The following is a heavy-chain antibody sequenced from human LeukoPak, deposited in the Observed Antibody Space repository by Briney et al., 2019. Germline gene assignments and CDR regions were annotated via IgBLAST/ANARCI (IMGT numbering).Heavy chain of an antibody. J-gene: IGHJ2*01. CDR3: ARDRGWLLTYWYFDL. CDR1: GGSISSYY. CDR2: IYTSGST. Sequence: SETLSLTCTVSGGSISSYYWSWIRQPAGKGLEWIGRIYTSGSTNYNPSLKSRVTISVDTSKNQFSLKLSSVTAADTAVYYCARDRGWLLTYWYFDLWGRGTLVTVSS. D-gene: IGHD3-22*01. V-gene: IGHV4-4*07.